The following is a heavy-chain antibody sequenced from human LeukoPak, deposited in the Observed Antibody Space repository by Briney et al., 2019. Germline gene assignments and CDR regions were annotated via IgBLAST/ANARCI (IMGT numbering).Heavy chain of an antibody. D-gene: IGHD3-22*01. J-gene: IGHJ4*02. CDR1: GSTFSSYA. CDR2: ISGSGGST. V-gene: IGHV3-23*01. Sequence: PGGSLRLSCAASGSTFSSYAMSWVRQAPGKGLEWVSAISGSGGSTYYADSVKGRFTISRDNSKNTLYLQMNSLRAEDTAVYYCAKDLTDYYDSSGYDYWGQGTLVTVSS. CDR3: AKDLTDYYDSSGYDY.